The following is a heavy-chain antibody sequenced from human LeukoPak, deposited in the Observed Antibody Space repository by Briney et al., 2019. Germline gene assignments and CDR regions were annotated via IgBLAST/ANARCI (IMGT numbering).Heavy chain of an antibody. CDR3: ATRPRSAGDAFDI. D-gene: IGHD2-15*01. J-gene: IGHJ3*02. CDR2: IYHSGST. CDR1: GGSISSSGYS. V-gene: IGHV4-30-2*01. Sequence: SETLSLTCAVSGGSISSSGYSWSWIRQPPGKGLEWIGYIYHSGSTYYNPSLKSRVTISVDRSKNQFSLKLSSVTAADTAVYYCATRPRSAGDAFDIWGQGTMVTVSS.